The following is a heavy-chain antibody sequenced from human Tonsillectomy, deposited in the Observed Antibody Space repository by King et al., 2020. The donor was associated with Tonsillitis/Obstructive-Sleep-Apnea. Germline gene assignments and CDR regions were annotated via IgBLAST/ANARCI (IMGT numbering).Heavy chain of an antibody. D-gene: IGHD1-26*01. V-gene: IGHV3-23*04. CDR1: EFTFSTYG. J-gene: IGHJ4*02. CDR3: ASGSRLIDY. Sequence: VQLVESGGGLVQPGGSLRLSCAASEFTFSTYGMTWVRQAPGKGLECVSVISGSGAKTEYADSVRGRFTISRDNAKNTLYLQMNSLRAEDTAIYYCASGSRLIDYWGQGTLVTVSS. CDR2: ISGSGAKT.